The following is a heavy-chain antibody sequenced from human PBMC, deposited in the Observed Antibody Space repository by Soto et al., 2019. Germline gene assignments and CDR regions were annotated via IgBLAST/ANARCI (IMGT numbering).Heavy chain of an antibody. V-gene: IGHV3-23*01. D-gene: IGHD5-18*01. CDR2: VNGSGGST. J-gene: IGHJ3*02. Sequence: ETLSLTCTVSGCSISSYYWSWVRQAPGKGLEWVSGVNGSGGSTYCVDSVKGRFTISRDNSKNTLYLQMNSLRAEDTAVYYCAKDFGYNYGYDAFDIWGQGTMVTVSS. CDR1: GCSISSYY. CDR3: AKDFGYNYGYDAFDI.